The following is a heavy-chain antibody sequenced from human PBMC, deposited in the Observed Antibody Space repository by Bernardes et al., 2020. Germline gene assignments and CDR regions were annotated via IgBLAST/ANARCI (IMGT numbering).Heavy chain of an antibody. CDR1: GFTFSNSA. J-gene: IGHJ4*02. Sequence: GGSLRLSCAASGFTFSNSAMSWVRQAPGKGLEWVSGISGSGGSTFYAESARGRFTISRDTSNNTLYLQMHNLRADDTAVYYCAQYGGDYVGKDYWGQGTLVTVSS. V-gene: IGHV3-23*01. CDR3: AQYGGDYVGKDY. CDR2: ISGSGGST. D-gene: IGHD4-17*01.